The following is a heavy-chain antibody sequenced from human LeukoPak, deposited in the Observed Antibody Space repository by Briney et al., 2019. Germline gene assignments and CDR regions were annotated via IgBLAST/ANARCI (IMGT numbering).Heavy chain of an antibody. D-gene: IGHD4-17*01. Sequence: SVKVSCKASGGTFSSYAISWVRQAPGQGLEWMGRIIPILGIANYAQKFQGRVTITADKSTSTAYMELSSLRSEDTAVYYCARMVTTVTTVYYYYGMDVWGQGTTVTVSS. CDR2: IIPILGIA. CDR3: ARMVTTVTTVYYYYGMDV. CDR1: GGTFSSYA. J-gene: IGHJ6*02. V-gene: IGHV1-69*04.